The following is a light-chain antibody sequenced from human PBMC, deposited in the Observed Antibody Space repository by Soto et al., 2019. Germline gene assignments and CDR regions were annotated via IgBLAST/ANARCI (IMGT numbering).Light chain of an antibody. V-gene: IGKV1-39*01. J-gene: IGKJ3*01. CDR3: QQSSYLPRT. Sequence: DIQMTQSPSSLSASVGDRVTITCRASQTLANYLNWYQQKPGEAPKLLIYTASTLQSGVPSRFSGSGSGTDFTLTISSLQPEDFATYYCQQSSYLPRTFGPGTKVDLK. CDR2: TAS. CDR1: QTLANY.